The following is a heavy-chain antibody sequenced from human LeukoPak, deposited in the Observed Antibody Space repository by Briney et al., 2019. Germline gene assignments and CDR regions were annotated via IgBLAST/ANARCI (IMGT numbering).Heavy chain of an antibody. CDR2: INHSGST. D-gene: IGHD2-2*01. Sequence: SETLSLTCAVYGGSFSGYYWSWIRQPPGKGLEWIGEINHSGSTNYNPSLKSRVTISVDTSKNQFSLKLSSVTAADTAVYCCAREVRRGYCSSTSCLPTVDWFDPWGQGTLVTVSS. J-gene: IGHJ5*02. CDR1: GGSFSGYY. V-gene: IGHV4-34*01. CDR3: AREVRRGYCSSTSCLPTVDWFDP.